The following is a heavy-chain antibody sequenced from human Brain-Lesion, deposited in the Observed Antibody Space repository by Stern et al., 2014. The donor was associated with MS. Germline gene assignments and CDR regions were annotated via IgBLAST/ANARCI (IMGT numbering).Heavy chain of an antibody. Sequence: QLQLQDSGPGLVKPSETLSLTCTVAGGSVSSTSYAWAWIRQPPGKGLEWIGTIYYSGNTYYSPSLKSRLTISLETSQTQLSLQLRSVTAADTAVYYCAGEEDIRYCSGGSCTGNWFDPWGQGTLVTVSS. CDR3: AGEEDIRYCSGGSCTGNWFDP. J-gene: IGHJ5*02. CDR1: GGSVSSTSYA. CDR2: IYYSGNT. V-gene: IGHV4-39*01. D-gene: IGHD2-15*01.